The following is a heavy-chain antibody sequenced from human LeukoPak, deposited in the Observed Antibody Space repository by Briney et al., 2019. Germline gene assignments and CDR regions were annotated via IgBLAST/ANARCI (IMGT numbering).Heavy chain of an antibody. CDR2: IYSGGST. D-gene: IGHD3-22*01. V-gene: IGHV3-66*02. Sequence: GGSLRLSCAASGFTVSSNYMSWVRQAPGKGLEWVSVIYSGGSTYYADSVKGRFTISRDNSKNTLYLQMNSLRAEDTAVYYCARSHGYYDSGGSLGAFDIWGQGTMVTVSS. CDR1: GFTVSSNY. J-gene: IGHJ3*02. CDR3: ARSHGYYDSGGSLGAFDI.